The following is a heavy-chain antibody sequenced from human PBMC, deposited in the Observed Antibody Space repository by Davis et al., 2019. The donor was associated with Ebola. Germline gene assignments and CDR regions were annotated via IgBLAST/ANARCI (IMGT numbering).Heavy chain of an antibody. V-gene: IGHV1-2*02. CDR3: ARRHCSGGSCYLWAFDI. J-gene: IGHJ3*02. Sequence: ASVKVSCKASGYTFTGYYMHWVRQAPGQGLEWMGWINPNSGGTNYAQKFQGRVTMTRDTSISTAYMELSRLRSDDTAVYYCARRHCSGGSCYLWAFDIWGQGTMVTVSS. CDR2: INPNSGGT. D-gene: IGHD2-15*01. CDR1: GYTFTGYY.